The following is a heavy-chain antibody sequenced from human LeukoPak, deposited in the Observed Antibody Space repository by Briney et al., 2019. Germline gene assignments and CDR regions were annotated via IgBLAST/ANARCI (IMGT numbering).Heavy chain of an antibody. J-gene: IGHJ6*04. Sequence: GGSLRLSCAASGFTFSSYSMNSVRQAPGKGLGWVSYISSRSATIYYADSVKGRFTISRDNAKNSLYLQMNRLRAEDTAVYYCAELGITMIGGVWGKGTTVTISS. D-gene: IGHD3-10*02. CDR3: AELGITMIGGV. V-gene: IGHV3-48*04. CDR1: GFTFSSYS. CDR2: ISSRSATI.